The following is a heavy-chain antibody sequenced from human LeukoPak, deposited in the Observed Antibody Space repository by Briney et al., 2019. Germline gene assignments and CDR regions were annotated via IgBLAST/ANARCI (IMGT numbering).Heavy chain of an antibody. CDR1: GYTFTGYY. CDR3: ARGGYYDSSGYYYPYYFDY. CDR2: INPNSGGT. J-gene: IGHJ4*02. Sequence: ASVKVSCKASGYTFTGYYMHWVRQAPGQGLEWMGWINPNSGGTNYAQKFQGWVSMTRDTFISTAYMELSRLRSDDTAVYYCARGGYYDSSGYYYPYYFDYWGQGTLVTVSS. V-gene: IGHV1-2*04. D-gene: IGHD3-22*01.